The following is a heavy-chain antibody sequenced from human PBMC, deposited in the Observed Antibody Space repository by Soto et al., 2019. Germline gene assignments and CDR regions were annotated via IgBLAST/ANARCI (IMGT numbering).Heavy chain of an antibody. CDR2: IKSKTDGGTT. J-gene: IGHJ6*02. CDR1: GFTLSNAW. V-gene: IGHV3-15*01. D-gene: IGHD1-26*01. Sequence: GGSLRLSCAASGFTLSNAWMSWVRQAPGKGLEWVGRIKSKTDGGTTDYAAPVKGRFTISRDDSKNTLYLQMNSLKTEDTAVYYCTTAVGAYRDYYYYGMDVWGQGTTVTVSS. CDR3: TTAVGAYRDYYYYGMDV.